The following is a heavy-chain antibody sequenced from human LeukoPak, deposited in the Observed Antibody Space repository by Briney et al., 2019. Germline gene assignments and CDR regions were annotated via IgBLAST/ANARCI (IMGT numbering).Heavy chain of an antibody. Sequence: GGSLRLSCEGSGFPFASYVKSWVRQAPGKGLEWIAYINHDAEMIFYPDFVKGRFTISRDNAKKSLYLQMSALRYEDTAIYYCARDHDWAFDLWGQGTLVTVSS. CDR2: INHDAEMI. CDR3: ARDHDWAFDL. D-gene: IGHD3-9*01. J-gene: IGHJ4*02. V-gene: IGHV3-48*02. CDR1: GFPFASYV.